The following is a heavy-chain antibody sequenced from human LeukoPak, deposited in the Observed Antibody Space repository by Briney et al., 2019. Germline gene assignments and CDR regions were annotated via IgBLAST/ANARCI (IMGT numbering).Heavy chain of an antibody. CDR2: IYAGDSDT. V-gene: IGHV5-51*01. D-gene: IGHD3-16*01. CDR1: GYRFTSYW. CDR3: ARQGPLRGSTMTSFDN. J-gene: IGHJ4*02. Sequence: GESLKISCKGSGYRFTSYWIGWVRQMPGKGLEWMGIIYAGDSDTRYSPSLQGQVTISADKSNITAYLQWSSLKASDTAMYYCARQGPLRGSTMTSFDNWGQGTLVTVSS.